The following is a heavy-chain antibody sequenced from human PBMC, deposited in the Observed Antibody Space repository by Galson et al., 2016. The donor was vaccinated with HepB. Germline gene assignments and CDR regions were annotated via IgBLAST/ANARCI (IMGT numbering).Heavy chain of an antibody. V-gene: IGHV3-33*01. CDR1: GFSFSSYG. CDR3: ARGNTCSGGACYLDC. CDR2: IWDDGSNK. Sequence: SLRLSCAASGFSFSSYGMHWVRQAPGKGLEWVAVIWDDGSNKYYADSVKGRFTISRDNYKNTLYLQMNSLRAEDTAVYYCARGNTCSGGACYLDCWCQGTLVTVS. J-gene: IGHJ4*02. D-gene: IGHD2-15*01.